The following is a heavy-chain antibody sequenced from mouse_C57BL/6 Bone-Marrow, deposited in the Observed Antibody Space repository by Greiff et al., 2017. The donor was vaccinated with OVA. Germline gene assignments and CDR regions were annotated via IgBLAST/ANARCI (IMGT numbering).Heavy chain of an antibody. CDR1: GYTFTSYW. CDR3: ALFYYGRSYAWYFDV. Sequence: VQLQQPGAELVKPGASVKLSCKASGYTFTSYWMHWVKQRPGQGLEWIGMIHPNSGSTNYNEKFKSKATLTVDKSSSTAYMQLSSLTSEDSAVYYCALFYYGRSYAWYFDVWGTGTTVTVSS. V-gene: IGHV1-64*01. D-gene: IGHD1-1*01. J-gene: IGHJ1*03. CDR2: IHPNSGST.